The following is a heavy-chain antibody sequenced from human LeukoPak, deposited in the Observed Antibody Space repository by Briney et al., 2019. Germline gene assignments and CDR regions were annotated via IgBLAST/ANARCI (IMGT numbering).Heavy chain of an antibody. CDR1: GFTFSSYS. CDR2: IDSSSSYI. J-gene: IGHJ6*02. Sequence: GGSLRLSCAASGFTFSSYSMNWVRQAPGKGLEWVSSIDSSSSYIFFADSLKGRFTISRDNSKNTLYLQMNSLRAEDTAVYYCAKAQWELSGDYYYYGMDVWGQGTTVTVSS. CDR3: AKAQWELSGDYYYYGMDV. D-gene: IGHD1-26*01. V-gene: IGHV3-21*04.